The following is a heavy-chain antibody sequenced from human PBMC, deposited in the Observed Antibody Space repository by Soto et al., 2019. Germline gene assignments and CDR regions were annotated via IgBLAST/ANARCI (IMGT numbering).Heavy chain of an antibody. CDR3: ASGMVRGVIITPSYYYGMDV. Sequence: SVKVSCKASGGTFSSYAISWVRQAPGQGLEWMGGIIPIFGTANYAQKFQGRVTITADESTSTAYMELSSLRSEDTAVYYCASGMVRGVIITPSYYYGMDVWGQGTTVTVSS. V-gene: IGHV1-69*13. CDR1: GGTFSSYA. CDR2: IIPIFGTA. J-gene: IGHJ6*02. D-gene: IGHD3-10*01.